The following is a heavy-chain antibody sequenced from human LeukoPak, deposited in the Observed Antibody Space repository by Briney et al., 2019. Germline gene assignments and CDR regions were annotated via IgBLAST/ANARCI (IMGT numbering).Heavy chain of an antibody. CDR3: AKKLTSTDWYTGGFDY. D-gene: IGHD3-9*01. V-gene: IGHV3-23*01. CDR1: GFTFRSSA. Sequence: PGGSLRLSCAASGFTFRSSAMSWVRQASGKGPEWVSAISGSGDSTYYADSVKGRFTISRDNSKNTLYLQMNSLRPEDTAVYYCAKKLTSTDWYTGGFDYWGQGTLVTVSS. CDR2: ISGSGDST. J-gene: IGHJ4*02.